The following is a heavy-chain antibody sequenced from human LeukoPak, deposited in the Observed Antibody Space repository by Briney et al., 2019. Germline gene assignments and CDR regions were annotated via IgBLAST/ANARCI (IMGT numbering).Heavy chain of an antibody. CDR3: ARVPGFSRSRGAFDI. CDR1: GGSFSGYY. J-gene: IGHJ3*02. CDR2: INHSGST. D-gene: IGHD6-13*01. V-gene: IGHV4-34*01. Sequence: SETLSLTCAVYGGSFSGYYWSWIRQPPGKGLEWIGEINHSGSTNYNPSLKSRVTISVDTSKNQFSLKLSSVTAADTAVYYCARVPGFSRSRGAFDIWGQGTMVTVSS.